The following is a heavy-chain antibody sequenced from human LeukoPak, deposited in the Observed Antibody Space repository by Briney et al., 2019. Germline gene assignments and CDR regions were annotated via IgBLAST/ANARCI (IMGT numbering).Heavy chain of an antibody. D-gene: IGHD3-10*01. CDR1: GGSVSSTNYF. V-gene: IGHV4-39*07. J-gene: IGHJ5*02. Sequence: PSETLSLTCTVSGGSVSSTNYFWGWIRQPPGKGLEWIGSMYYSGSTNYNPSLKSRVTISVDKSKNQFSLKLSSVTAADTAVYYCARWVITMVRGVYWFDPWGQGTLVTVSS. CDR3: ARWVITMVRGVYWFDP. CDR2: MYYSGST.